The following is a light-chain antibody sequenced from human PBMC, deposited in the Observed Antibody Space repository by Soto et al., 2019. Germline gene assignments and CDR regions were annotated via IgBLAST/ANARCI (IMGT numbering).Light chain of an antibody. Sequence: QSALTQPPSVSGSPGQSITISCTGTSRDVGAYKYVSWYQHHSSDAPQLIISEIRHRPSGVSDRFAGSKAGNTASLTISGHQADDEADFYCCSYTTSSTWVFGGGTKLTVL. CDR1: SRDVGAYKY. CDR2: EIR. V-gene: IGLV2-14*01. CDR3: CSYTTSSTWV. J-gene: IGLJ3*02.